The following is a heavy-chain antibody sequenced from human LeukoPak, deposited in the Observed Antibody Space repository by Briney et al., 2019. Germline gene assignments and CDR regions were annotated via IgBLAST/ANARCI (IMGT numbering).Heavy chain of an antibody. CDR3: AKDLRPKDYIVLMVYAIGF. J-gene: IGHJ4*02. D-gene: IGHD2-8*01. Sequence: GGSLRLSCAASGFTFSSYGMHWVRQAPGKGLEWVAFIRYDGSNKYYADSVKGRFTISRDNSKNTLYLQMISLRAEDTAVYYCAKDLRPKDYIVLMVYAIGFWGQGTLVTVSS. V-gene: IGHV3-30*02. CDR2: IRYDGSNK. CDR1: GFTFSSYG.